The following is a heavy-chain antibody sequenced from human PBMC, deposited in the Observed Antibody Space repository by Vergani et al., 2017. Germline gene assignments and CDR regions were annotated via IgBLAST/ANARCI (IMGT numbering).Heavy chain of an antibody. CDR3: ARDGIAAARRFDY. CDR2: ISSSSSYI. J-gene: IGHJ4*02. V-gene: IGHV3-21*01. CDR1: GFTFSSYS. Sequence: EVQLLESGGGLVKPGGSLRLSCAASGFTFSSYSMNWVRQAPGKGLEWVSSISSSSSYIYYADSVKGRFTISRDNAKNSLYLQMNSLRAEDTAVYYCARDGIAAARRFDYWGQGTLVTVSS. D-gene: IGHD6-13*01.